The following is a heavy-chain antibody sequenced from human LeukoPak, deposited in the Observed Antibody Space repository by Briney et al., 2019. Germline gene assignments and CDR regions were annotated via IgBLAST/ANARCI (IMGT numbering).Heavy chain of an antibody. CDR2: VYYSGRT. D-gene: IGHD6-13*01. Sequence: PQTLSLTCTVSVGSLSGSSYCCGSVRQPPGKGLEWIGSVYYSGRTYYNPSIKSRVTISVDTSKSQFSLKVSSVTAADTAVYYCARLVYSSSWHFDYWGQGTLVTVAS. CDR3: ARLVYSSSWHFDY. CDR1: VGSLSGSSYC. J-gene: IGHJ4*02. V-gene: IGHV4-39*01.